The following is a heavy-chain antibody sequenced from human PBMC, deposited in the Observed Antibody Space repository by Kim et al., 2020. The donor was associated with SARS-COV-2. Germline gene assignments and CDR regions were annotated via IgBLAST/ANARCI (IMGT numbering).Heavy chain of an antibody. CDR2: FDPEDGET. J-gene: IGHJ6*02. Sequence: ASVKVSCKVSGYTLTELSMHWVRQAPGKGLEWMGGFDPEDGETIYAQKFQGRVTMTEDTSTDTAYMELSSLRSEDTAVYYCATEMRATKYYYYGMDVWGQGTTVTVSS. CDR3: ATEMRATKYYYYGMDV. V-gene: IGHV1-24*01. D-gene: IGHD5-12*01. CDR1: GYTLTELS.